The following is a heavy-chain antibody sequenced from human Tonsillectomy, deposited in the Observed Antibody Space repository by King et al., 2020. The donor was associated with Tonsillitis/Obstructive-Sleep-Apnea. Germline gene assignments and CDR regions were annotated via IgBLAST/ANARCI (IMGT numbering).Heavy chain of an antibody. J-gene: IGHJ4*02. CDR1: GVTVSSNY. Sequence: VQLVESGGGLIQPGGSLRLSCAASGVTVSSNYMSWVRQAPGKGLEWVSLIYSGGDTYYPDSVRGRFTISRDNSKNMVYLQMDSLRADDTAVYYCARGSGGGNTDGHLGYWGQGTLVTVSS. CDR3: ARGSGGGNTDGHLGY. D-gene: IGHD1-7*01. V-gene: IGHV3-53*01. CDR2: IYSGGDT.